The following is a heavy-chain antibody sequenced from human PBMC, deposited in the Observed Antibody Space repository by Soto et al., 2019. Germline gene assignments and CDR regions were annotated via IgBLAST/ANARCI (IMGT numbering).Heavy chain of an antibody. J-gene: IGHJ3*02. V-gene: IGHV4-30-4*01. CDR3: ARGEVRCPLDI. CDR1: GGSMNSHDYY. D-gene: IGHD3-10*01. CDR2: IHNSGST. Sequence: QQQLQESGPGLVKPSQTLSLTCTVSGGSMNSHDYYWSWIRQPPGKGLEWIGYIHNSGSTYYNPYLKSRLTISSDMSKNQFSLRLNSVTAADTALYFCARGEVRCPLDIWGQGTKVTVSS.